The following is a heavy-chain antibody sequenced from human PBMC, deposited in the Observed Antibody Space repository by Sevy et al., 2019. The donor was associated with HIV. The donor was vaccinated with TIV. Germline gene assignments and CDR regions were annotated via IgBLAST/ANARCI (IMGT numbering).Heavy chain of an antibody. CDR2: IYHTGST. CDR1: GGTIRSVNW. D-gene: IGHD3-16*01. CDR3: ARGGETPRGFDP. Sequence: SETLSLTCAVSGGTIRSVNWWHWLRHPPGKGLVWIGEIYHTGSTNYNPSLKSRVTISVDNSKNQFSLNLRSVTAADTAVYYCARGGETPRGFDPWGQGSLVTVSS. V-gene: IGHV4-4*02. J-gene: IGHJ5*02.